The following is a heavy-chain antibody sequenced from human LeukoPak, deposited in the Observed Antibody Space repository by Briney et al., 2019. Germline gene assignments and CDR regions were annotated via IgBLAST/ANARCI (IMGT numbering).Heavy chain of an antibody. J-gene: IGHJ4*02. CDR1: GFTFSSYG. CDR2: IWYDGGNE. CDR3: ARTEIVGATIDY. D-gene: IGHD1-26*01. Sequence: GGSLRLSCAASGFTFSSYGMHWVRQAPGKGLEWVAVIWYDGGNEYYAESVKGRVTISRDDSKNTLFLQMNSLRAEDTAVYYCARTEIVGATIDYWGQGTLVTVSS. V-gene: IGHV3-33*01.